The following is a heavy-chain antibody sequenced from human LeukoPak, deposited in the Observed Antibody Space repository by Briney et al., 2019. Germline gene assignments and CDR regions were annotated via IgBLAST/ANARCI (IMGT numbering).Heavy chain of an antibody. D-gene: IGHD6-19*01. CDR1: GFTFSSYA. CDR2: ISYDGSNK. Sequence: GGSLRLSCATSGFTFSSYAMHWVRQAPGKGLEWAAVISYDGSNKYYADSVKGRFTISRDNSKNTLYLQMNSLRAEDTAVYYCARAERGSSGWYAYWGQGTLVTVSS. V-gene: IGHV3-30*04. CDR3: ARAERGSSGWYAY. J-gene: IGHJ4*02.